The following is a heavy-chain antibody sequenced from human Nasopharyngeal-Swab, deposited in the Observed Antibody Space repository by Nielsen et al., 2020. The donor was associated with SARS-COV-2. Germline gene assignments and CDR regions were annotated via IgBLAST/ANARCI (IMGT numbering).Heavy chain of an antibody. V-gene: IGHV3-64*02. CDR1: GFTFGSYS. J-gene: IGHJ4*01. D-gene: IGHD3-9*01. CDR3: ATERGNWFYFDY. CDR2: IGSNEAET. Sequence: GESLKISCAASGFTFGSYSMHWVRQAPGKGLEYVSAIGSNEAETYYADSVKGRFTISRDNSKNILYLQVGTLRPEDTAVYYCATERGNWFYFDYWGHGTLVTVSS.